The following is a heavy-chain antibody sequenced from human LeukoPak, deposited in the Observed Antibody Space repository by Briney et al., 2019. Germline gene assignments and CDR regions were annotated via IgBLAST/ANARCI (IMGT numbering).Heavy chain of an antibody. D-gene: IGHD4-23*01. CDR1: GFTFSNYW. J-gene: IGHJ4*02. V-gene: IGHV3-7*01. CDR3: ASRNYGGSPVPLDF. CDR2: INQDGSEE. Sequence: GGSLRLSCVASGFTFSNYWMTWVRQAPGKGLEGVASINQDGSEEYYVDSVKGRFTISRDNAQNSLYLQMNSLRADGTAVYYCASRNYGGSPVPLDFWGQGTLVTVSS.